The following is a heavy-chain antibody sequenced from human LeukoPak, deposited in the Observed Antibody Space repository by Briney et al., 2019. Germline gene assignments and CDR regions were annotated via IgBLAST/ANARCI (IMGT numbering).Heavy chain of an antibody. CDR2: INHSGST. CDR1: GGSFSGYY. J-gene: IGHJ4*02. CDR3: ARVSDYYDTSGYYYAFDY. V-gene: IGHV4-34*01. D-gene: IGHD3-22*01. Sequence: SETLSLTCAVYGGSFSGYYWSWIRQPPGKGLEWVGEINHSGSTNYNPSLKSRVTISVDTSKNQFSLKLSSVTAADTAVYYCARVSDYYDTSGYYYAFDYWGQGTLVTVSS.